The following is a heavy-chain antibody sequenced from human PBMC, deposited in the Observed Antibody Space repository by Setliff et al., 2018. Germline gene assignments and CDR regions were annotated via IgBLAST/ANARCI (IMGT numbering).Heavy chain of an antibody. CDR3: ARVTGFFYVDA. CDR2: IYYRGDT. D-gene: IGHD3-3*01. Sequence: SETLSLTCTVSGGSISSGGYYWSWIRQHPGKGLEWIGYIYYRGDTYYNPSLKSRVTISLDASKNQFSLRLTSVTAADTAIYYCARVTGFFYVDAWGKGTTVTVSS. J-gene: IGHJ6*03. V-gene: IGHV4-31*02. CDR1: GGSISSGGYY.